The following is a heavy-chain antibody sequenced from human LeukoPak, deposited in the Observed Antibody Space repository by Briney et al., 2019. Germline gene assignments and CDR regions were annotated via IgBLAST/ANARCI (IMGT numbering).Heavy chain of an antibody. D-gene: IGHD3-22*01. CDR3: AREPRYYYDSSGYLGY. V-gene: IGHV1-69*05. CDR2: IIPIFGTA. CDR1: GGTFISYA. Sequence: GASVKVSGKASGGTFISYAISWVRQAPGQGVEWRGRIIPIFGTANYAKKYQGRVTITTDESTRKDYMELSSLRSEDTAVYYCAREPRYYYDSSGYLGYWGQGTLVTVSS. J-gene: IGHJ4*02.